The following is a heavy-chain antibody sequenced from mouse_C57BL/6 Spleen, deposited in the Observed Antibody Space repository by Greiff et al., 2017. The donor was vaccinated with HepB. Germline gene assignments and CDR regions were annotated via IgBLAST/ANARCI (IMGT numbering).Heavy chain of an antibody. Sequence: EVQRVESGPGLVKPSQSLSLTCSVTGYSITSGYYWNWIRQFPGNKLEWMGYISYDGSNNYNPSLKNRISITRDTSKNQFFLKLNSVTTEDTATYYCARRRDYYGSSFDYWGQGTTLTVSS. V-gene: IGHV3-6*01. CDR1: GYSITSGYY. CDR2: ISYDGSN. J-gene: IGHJ2*01. CDR3: ARRRDYYGSSFDY. D-gene: IGHD1-1*01.